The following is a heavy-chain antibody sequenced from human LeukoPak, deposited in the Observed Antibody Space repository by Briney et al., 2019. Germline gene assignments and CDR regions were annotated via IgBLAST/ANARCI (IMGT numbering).Heavy chain of an antibody. Sequence: SETLSLTCAVYGGSFSDYYWSWIRQPPGKGLEWIGEINHSGSTNYNPSLKSRVTISVDTSKNQFSLKLSSVTAADTAVYYCASRYDFWSGYDWGQGTLVTVSS. J-gene: IGHJ4*02. D-gene: IGHD3-3*01. CDR2: INHSGST. V-gene: IGHV4-34*01. CDR3: ASRYDFWSGYD. CDR1: GGSFSDYY.